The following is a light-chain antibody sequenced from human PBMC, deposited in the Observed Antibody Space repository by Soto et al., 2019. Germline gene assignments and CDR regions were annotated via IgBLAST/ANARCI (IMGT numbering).Light chain of an antibody. J-gene: IGLJ7*02. V-gene: IGLV2-23*02. Sequence: QSALTQPAYVSGSRGQSITISCTGTSSDVGSHNLVSWYQQHPGQAPKLMIYEVSKRPLGVSARFSASKSGNTASLTISGLQAEDEADYYCCSYGGSRAVFGGGTQLTAL. CDR1: SSDVGSHNL. CDR2: EVS. CDR3: CSYGGSRAV.